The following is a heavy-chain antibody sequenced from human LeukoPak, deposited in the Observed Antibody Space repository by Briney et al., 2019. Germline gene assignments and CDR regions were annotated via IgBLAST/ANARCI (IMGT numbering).Heavy chain of an antibody. J-gene: IGHJ4*02. D-gene: IGHD3-3*01. CDR1: GGSISSSSYY. V-gene: IGHV4-39*07. CDR2: IYYRGST. CDR3: ARGYYDFWSGKAGFDY. Sequence: SETLSLTCTVSGGSISSSSYYWGWIRQPPGKGLEWIGSIYYRGSTYYNPSLKSRVTISVDTSKNQFSLKLSSVTAADTAVYYCARGYYDFWSGKAGFDYWGQGTLVTVSS.